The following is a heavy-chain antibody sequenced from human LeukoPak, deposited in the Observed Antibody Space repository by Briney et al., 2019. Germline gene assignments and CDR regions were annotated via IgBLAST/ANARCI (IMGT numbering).Heavy chain of an antibody. J-gene: IGHJ4*02. CDR1: GGSFSGYY. D-gene: IGHD5-12*01. V-gene: IGHV4-34*01. CDR3: ARKAHSGYDYFPPRYFDY. CDR2: INHSGST. Sequence: KTSETLSLTCAVYGGSFSGYYWSWIRQPPGKGLEWIGEINHSGSTNYNPSLKSRVTISVDTSKNQFSLKLSSVTAADTAVYYCARKAHSGYDYFPPRYFDYWGQGTLVTVSS.